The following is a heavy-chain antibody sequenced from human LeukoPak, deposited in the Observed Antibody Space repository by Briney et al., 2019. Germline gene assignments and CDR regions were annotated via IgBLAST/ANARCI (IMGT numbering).Heavy chain of an antibody. Sequence: ASVKVSCKASGYTFTGYYMHWVRQAPGQGLEWMGIINPSGGSTSYAQKFQGRVTMTRDTSISTAYMELSRLRSDDTAVYYCARDLGYSGSYSNFDYWGQGTLVTVSS. CDR3: ARDLGYSGSYSNFDY. CDR2: INPSGGST. V-gene: IGHV1-46*01. D-gene: IGHD1-26*01. CDR1: GYTFTGYY. J-gene: IGHJ4*02.